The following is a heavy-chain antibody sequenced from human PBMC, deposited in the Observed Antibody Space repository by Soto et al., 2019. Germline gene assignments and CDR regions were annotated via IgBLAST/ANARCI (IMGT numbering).Heavy chain of an antibody. V-gene: IGHV1-18*01. J-gene: IGHJ5*02. D-gene: IGHD1-26*01. CDR3: ARASGSSYWFDP. CDR2: ISAYNGNT. Sequence: ASVKVSCKVSGYTLTELSMHWVRQAPGKGLEWMGWISAYNGNTNYAQKLQGRVTMTTDTSTSTAYMELRSLRSDDTAVYYCARASGSSYWFDPWGQGTLVTVSS. CDR1: GYTLTELS.